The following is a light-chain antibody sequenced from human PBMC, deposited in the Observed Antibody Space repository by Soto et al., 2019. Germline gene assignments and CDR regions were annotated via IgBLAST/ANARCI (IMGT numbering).Light chain of an antibody. CDR1: QSISNH. CDR3: QQSYSSPPT. CDR2: AAS. Sequence: DIQMTQSPSSLSASVEDRVIITCRASQSISNHLNWYQQKPGKAPKLLIFAASSLQSGVPSRFSGSRSGPDFTLTISSLQPEYFATYYCQQSYSSPPTFGQGTKVDNK. V-gene: IGKV1-39*01. J-gene: IGKJ1*01.